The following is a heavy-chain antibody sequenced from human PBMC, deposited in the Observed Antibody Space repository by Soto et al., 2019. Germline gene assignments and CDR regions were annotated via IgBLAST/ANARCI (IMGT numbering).Heavy chain of an antibody. CDR1: GDSLTIGGHY. V-gene: IGHV4-31*03. CDR2: IYHSGST. J-gene: IGHJ3*01. Sequence: QVRLQESGPGLVRPSQTLSLTCSVSGDSLTIGGHYWTWIRQHPGKGLEWIGYIYHSGSTYYSPSLKSRVTISVDTSENQFSLKLTSMTAADTAVYYCARGGDGFDLWGQGKMVRLF. CDR3: ARGGDGFDL.